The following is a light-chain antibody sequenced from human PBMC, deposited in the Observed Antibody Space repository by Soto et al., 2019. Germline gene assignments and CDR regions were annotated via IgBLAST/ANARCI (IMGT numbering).Light chain of an antibody. CDR2: EVS. V-gene: IGLV2-23*02. Sequence: QSVLTQPASVSGSPGQSITFSCTGTSSDVGSYNLVSWFQQHPGKAPKLMIYEVSKRPSGVSNRFSGSKSGNTASLTIYGLQAEDEADYYCCSYAGSSTFVVFGGGTKLTVL. J-gene: IGLJ2*01. CDR1: SSDVGSYNL. CDR3: CSYAGSSTFVV.